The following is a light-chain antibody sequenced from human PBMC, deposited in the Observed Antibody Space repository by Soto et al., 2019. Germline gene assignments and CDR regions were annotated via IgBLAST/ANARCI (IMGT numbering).Light chain of an antibody. V-gene: IGKV1-5*03. CDR3: QQYKNSPYT. J-gene: IGKJ2*01. CDR2: KAS. Sequence: DIPMTQSPSTLSASVGDRVTITCRASQSFSSWLAWYQQKPGKAPKLLIYKASSLESGVPSRFSGRGSGTEFTLTINSLQPDDLATYYCQQYKNSPYTFGQGTKLEIK. CDR1: QSFSSW.